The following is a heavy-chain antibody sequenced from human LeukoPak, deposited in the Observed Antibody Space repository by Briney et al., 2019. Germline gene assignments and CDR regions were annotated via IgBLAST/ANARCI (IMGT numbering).Heavy chain of an antibody. V-gene: IGHV3-23*01. J-gene: IGHJ4*02. CDR2: ISGSGVST. Sequence: GGSLRLSCAASGFTFSDYAMSWVRQAPGKGLEWVSAISGSGVSTYYAESVKGRLTISRDNSKNTLYLQMNSLRAEDTAVYRCAKDRTYGSGGYDYWGRGTLITVSS. CDR3: AKDRTYGSGGYDY. D-gene: IGHD3-10*01. CDR1: GFTFSDYA.